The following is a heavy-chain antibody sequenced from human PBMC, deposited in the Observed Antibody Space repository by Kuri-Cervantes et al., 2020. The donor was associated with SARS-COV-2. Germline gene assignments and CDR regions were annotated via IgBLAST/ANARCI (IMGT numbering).Heavy chain of an antibody. CDR2: IGTAGDT. J-gene: IGHJ6*03. CDR3: ARGGNPAWNMDV. D-gene: IGHD4-23*01. CDR1: GFTFSSYD. Sequence: GESLKSSCAACGFTFSSYDMHWVRQATGKGLEWVSAIGTAGDTYYPGSVKGQFTISRENAKNSLYLQMNSLRAGDTAVYYCARGGNPAWNMDVWGKGTTVTVSS. V-gene: IGHV3-13*03.